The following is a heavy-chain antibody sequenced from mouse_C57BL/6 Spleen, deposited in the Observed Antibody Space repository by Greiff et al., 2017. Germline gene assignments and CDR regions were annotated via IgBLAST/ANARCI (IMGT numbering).Heavy chain of an antibody. CDR1: GYTFTSYG. CDR2: IYPRSGNT. CDR3: ARYYGSSYFDY. V-gene: IGHV1-81*01. J-gene: IGHJ2*01. Sequence: QVQLKQSGAELARPGASVKLSCKASGYTFTSYGISWVKQRTGQGLEWIGEIYPRSGNTYYNEKFKGKATLTADKSSSTAYMELRSLTSEDSAVYFCARYYGSSYFDYWGQGTTLTVSS. D-gene: IGHD1-1*01.